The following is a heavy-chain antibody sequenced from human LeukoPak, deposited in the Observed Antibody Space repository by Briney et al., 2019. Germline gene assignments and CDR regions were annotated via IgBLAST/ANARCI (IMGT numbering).Heavy chain of an antibody. J-gene: IGHJ5*02. CDR1: GYTFTGYY. D-gene: IGHD3-10*01. V-gene: IGHV1-2*02. CDR2: ISPNSGGT. CDR3: ARAVVMVRGVPTNWFDP. Sequence: GASVKVSCKASGYTFTGYYIHWVRQAPGQGLEWMGWISPNSGGTNYAQKFQGRVTMTRDTSISTAYMELSRLRSDDTAMYYCARAVVMVRGVPTNWFDPWGQGTLVTVSS.